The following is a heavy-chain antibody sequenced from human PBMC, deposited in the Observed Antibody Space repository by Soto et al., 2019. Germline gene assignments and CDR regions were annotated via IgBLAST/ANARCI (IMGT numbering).Heavy chain of an antibody. Sequence: QVQLQQWGAGLLKPSETLSLTCAVYGGSFSGYYWSWIRQPPGKGLEWIGEINHSGSTNYNPFLKSRVTISVDTSKNQFSLKLSSVTAADTAVYYCARVKTGTVDIEFDPWGQGTLVTVSS. D-gene: IGHD1-1*01. V-gene: IGHV4-34*01. J-gene: IGHJ5*02. CDR3: ARVKTGTVDIEFDP. CDR2: INHSGST. CDR1: GGSFSGYY.